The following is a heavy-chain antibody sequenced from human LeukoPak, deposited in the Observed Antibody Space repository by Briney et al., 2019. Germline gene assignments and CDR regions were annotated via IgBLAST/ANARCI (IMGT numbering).Heavy chain of an antibody. J-gene: IGHJ4*02. CDR2: ISAYNGNT. Sequence: ASVNVSCKASGYTFTSYGISWVRQAPGQGLEWMGWISAYNGNTNYAQKLQGRVTMTTDTSTSTAYMELRSLRSDDTAVYYCARVFLVDTAMVTIPDYWGQGTLVTVSS. V-gene: IGHV1-18*01. CDR1: GYTFTSYG. D-gene: IGHD5-18*01. CDR3: ARVFLVDTAMVTIPDY.